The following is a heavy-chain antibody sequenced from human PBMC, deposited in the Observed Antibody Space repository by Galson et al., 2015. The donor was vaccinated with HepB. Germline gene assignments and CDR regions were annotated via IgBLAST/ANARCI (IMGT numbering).Heavy chain of an antibody. CDR2: IYYSGST. D-gene: IGHD6-13*01. J-gene: IGHJ5*02. Sequence: SETLSLTCTVSGGSISSSSYYWGWIRQPPGKGLEWIGSIYYSGSTYYNPSLKSRVTISVDTSKNQFSLKLSSVTAADTAVYYCARLPTAPVYSSSPQNWFDPWGQGTLVTVSS. CDR3: ARLPTAPVYSSSPQNWFDP. CDR1: GGSISSSSYY. V-gene: IGHV4-39*01.